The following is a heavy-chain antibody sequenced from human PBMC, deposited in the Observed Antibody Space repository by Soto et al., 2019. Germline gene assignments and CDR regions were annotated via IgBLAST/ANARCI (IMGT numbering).Heavy chain of an antibody. V-gene: IGHV1-18*01. CDR1: GYTFSSYG. J-gene: IGHJ5*02. CDR2: ISAYNGNT. CDR3: ARDQRLGYGTMIA. Sequence: GAPVKVSCKGSGYTFSSYGISWVRQAPGQGLEWMGWISAYNGNTNYAQKLQGRVTMTTDTSTSTAYMELRSLRSDDTAVYYCARDQRLGYGTMIAWGQGTLVTVSS. D-gene: IGHD3-22*01.